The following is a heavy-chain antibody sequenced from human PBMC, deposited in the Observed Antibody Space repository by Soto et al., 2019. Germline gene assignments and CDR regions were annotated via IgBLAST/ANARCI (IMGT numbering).Heavy chain of an antibody. D-gene: IGHD6-6*01. CDR2: ISYDGGIE. CDR3: AKDWGSSSRDYYYGMDV. V-gene: IGHV3-30*18. Sequence: QAQLVESGGGVVQTGRSLRLSCAASGFPFSNYGMHWVRQAPGKGLEWVAVISYDGGIEYYTDSVKGRFTISRDNSKNTLYLQMNSPRAEDTALYYCAKDWGSSSRDYYYGMDVWGRGTTVTVS. J-gene: IGHJ6*02. CDR1: GFPFSNYG.